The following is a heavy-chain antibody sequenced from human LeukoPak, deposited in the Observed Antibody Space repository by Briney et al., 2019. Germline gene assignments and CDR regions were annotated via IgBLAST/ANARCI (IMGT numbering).Heavy chain of an antibody. Sequence: ASVKVSCKASGYTFTSYGISWVRQAPGQGLEWMGWISAYNGNTNYAQKLQGRVTMTTDTSTSTAYMELGSLRSDDTAVYYCARDGSSSWYGNWFDPWGQGTLVTVSS. CDR2: ISAYNGNT. CDR3: ARDGSSSWYGNWFDP. V-gene: IGHV1-18*01. D-gene: IGHD6-13*01. J-gene: IGHJ5*02. CDR1: GYTFTSYG.